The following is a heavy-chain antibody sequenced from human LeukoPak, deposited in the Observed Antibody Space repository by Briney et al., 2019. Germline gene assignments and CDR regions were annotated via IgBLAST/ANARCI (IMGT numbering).Heavy chain of an antibody. V-gene: IGHV4-34*01. CDR1: GGSFSGYY. CDR3: ARDGSDVHREFDP. J-gene: IGHJ5*02. D-gene: IGHD3-10*01. Sequence: PSETLSLTCAVYGGSFSGYYWSWIRQPPGKGLEWIGEINHSGSTNYNPSLKSRVTISVDTSKNQFSLKLSSVTAEDTAVYYCARDGSDVHREFDPWGQGTLVTVSS. CDR2: INHSGST.